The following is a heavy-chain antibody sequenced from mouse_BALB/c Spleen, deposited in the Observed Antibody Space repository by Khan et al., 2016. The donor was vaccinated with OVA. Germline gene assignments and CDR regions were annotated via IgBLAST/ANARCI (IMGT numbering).Heavy chain of an antibody. J-gene: IGHJ2*01. D-gene: IGHD1-1*01. V-gene: IGHV3-6*02. CDR3: AKGYCGNGYFDY. CDR1: GYSITSGYN. CDR2: ISYDGSN. Sequence: EVKLLESGPGLVKPSQSLSLTCSVTGYSITSGYNWNWIRQFPGNKLEWMGYISYDGSNNYNPYLKNRISFTRDTSKNQSFLKLNSVTTEATATFYGAKGYCGNGYFDYWGQGTTLTVSS.